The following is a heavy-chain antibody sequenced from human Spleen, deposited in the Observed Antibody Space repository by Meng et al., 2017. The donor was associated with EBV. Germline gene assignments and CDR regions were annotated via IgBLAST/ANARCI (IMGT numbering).Heavy chain of an antibody. CDR1: GYTFTTYY. D-gene: IGHD4-23*01. J-gene: IGHJ4*02. CDR3: ARDYGGNSGGDF. V-gene: IGHV1-46*01. Sequence: VQLGQLGAEVKKPGASVMVSCKASGYTFTTYYIHWVRQAPGQGLEWVGMINPSGGSTTYAQRFQGRVTMTRDTSTSTVYMELSSLTSEDTAVYYCARDYGGNSGGDFWGQGILVTVSS. CDR2: INPSGGST.